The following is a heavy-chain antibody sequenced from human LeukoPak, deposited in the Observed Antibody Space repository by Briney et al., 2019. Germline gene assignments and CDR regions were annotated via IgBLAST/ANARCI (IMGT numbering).Heavy chain of an antibody. CDR2: INSDGSST. Sequence: PGGSLRLSCAASGFTLSSYWMHWVRQAPGKGLVWVSRINSDGSSTTYADSVKGRFSISRDNAKNTLYLQMNSLRAEDTAVYYCARSYCSTTNCYGWFDPWGQGTLVTVSS. CDR1: GFTLSSYW. J-gene: IGHJ5*02. V-gene: IGHV3-74*01. CDR3: ARSYCSTTNCYGWFDP. D-gene: IGHD2-2*01.